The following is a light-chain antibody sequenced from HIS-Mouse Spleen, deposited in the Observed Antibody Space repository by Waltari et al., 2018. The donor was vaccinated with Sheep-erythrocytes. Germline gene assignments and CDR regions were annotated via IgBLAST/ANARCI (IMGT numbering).Light chain of an antibody. J-gene: IGLJ1*01. V-gene: IGLV2-11*02. CDR3: CSYAGSYNHV. CDR1: SSDVGVSNY. CDR2: DVS. Sequence: QSALTQPRSVSGSPGQSVTISCTGTSSDVGVSNYVPWYQQHPGKAPKLMIYDVSKRPSGVPDRFSGSKSGNTASLTISGLQAEDEADYYCCSYAGSYNHVFATGTKVTVL.